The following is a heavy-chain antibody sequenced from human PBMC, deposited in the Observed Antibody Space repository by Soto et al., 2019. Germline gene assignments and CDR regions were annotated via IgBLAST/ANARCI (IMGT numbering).Heavy chain of an antibody. CDR1: GFTFSDYG. V-gene: IGHV3-30*18. CDR3: AKVVLRFGTMNGMDV. J-gene: IGHJ6*02. Sequence: GGSLRLSCAASGFTFSDYGMHWVRQAPGKGLEWVAVISYDGSNKYYADSVKGRFTISRDDSKNTLYLQMNSLRAEDTAVYYCAKVVLRFGTMNGMDVWGQGTTVTVSS. D-gene: IGHD2-8*01. CDR2: ISYDGSNK.